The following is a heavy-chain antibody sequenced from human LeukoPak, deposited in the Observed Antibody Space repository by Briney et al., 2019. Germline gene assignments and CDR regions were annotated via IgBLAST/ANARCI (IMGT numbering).Heavy chain of an antibody. CDR2: IQYDGSYK. CDR3: AKAYSDIVVVPAAIDY. D-gene: IGHD2-2*01. J-gene: IGHJ4*02. CDR1: GFTFSSYG. V-gene: IGHV3-30*02. Sequence: PGGSLRLPCAASGFTFSSYGLHWVRQAPGKGLEWVAFIQYDGSYKYYADSVKGRFTISRDNSKNTLYLQMNSLRAEDTAVYYCAKAYSDIVVVPAAIDYWGQGTLVTVSS.